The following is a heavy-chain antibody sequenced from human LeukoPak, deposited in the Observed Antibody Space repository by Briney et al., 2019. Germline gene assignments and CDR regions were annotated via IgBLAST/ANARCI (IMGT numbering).Heavy chain of an antibody. CDR3: ARALAGTFWADWSEYDY. CDR2: IHIYRGNT. CDR1: GYTSTNYG. Sequence: AXVKVSCKASGYTSTNYGISWVRQAPGQGLEWMGWIHIYRGNTNYAQKFQGRVTMTTDTSTSTAYMELRSLRADDTAVYYCARALAGTFWADWSEYDYWGQGTLVTVSS. D-gene: IGHD6-19*01. V-gene: IGHV1-18*01. J-gene: IGHJ4*02.